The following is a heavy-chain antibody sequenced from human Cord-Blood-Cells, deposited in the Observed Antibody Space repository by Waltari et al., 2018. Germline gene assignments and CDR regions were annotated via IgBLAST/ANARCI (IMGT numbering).Heavy chain of an antibody. V-gene: IGHV4-34*01. J-gene: IGHJ5*02. CDR1: GGSFSGYY. CDR2: INHSGST. D-gene: IGHD3-10*01. Sequence: QVQLQQWGAGLLKPSETLSLTCAVYGGSFSGYYWSWIRQPPGKGLEWIGEINHSGSTNYNPSLKSRVTISVGTSKNQFSLKLSSVTAADTAVYYCARLPSPRDYYGSGSPNWFDPWGQGTLVTVSS. CDR3: ARLPSPRDYYGSGSPNWFDP.